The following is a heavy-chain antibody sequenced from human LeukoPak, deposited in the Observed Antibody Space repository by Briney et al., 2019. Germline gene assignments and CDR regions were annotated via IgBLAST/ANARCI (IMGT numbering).Heavy chain of an antibody. CDR3: ARAVRYSSSWYYGDY. D-gene: IGHD6-13*01. V-gene: IGHV3-11*01. CDR1: GFTFSDYY. Sequence: PGGSLRLSCVASGFTFSDYYMSWIRQAPGKGLEWISYISSGGGGVIYYADSMKGRFTISRDNAKNSLYLQMNSLTAEDTAVYYCARAVRYSSSWYYGDYWGQGTLVTVSS. CDR2: ISSGGGGVI. J-gene: IGHJ4*02.